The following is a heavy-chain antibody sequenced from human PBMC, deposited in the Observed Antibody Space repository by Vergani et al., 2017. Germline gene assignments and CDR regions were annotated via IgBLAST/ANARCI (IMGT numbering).Heavy chain of an antibody. CDR3: ASRLPCTSCPFDY. CDR1: GYTFTSYY. D-gene: IGHD2-2*01. V-gene: IGHV1-46*01. J-gene: IGHJ4*02. CDR2: INPSGGST. Sequence: QVQLVQSGAEVKKPGASVKVSCKASGYTFTSYYMHWVRQAPGQGLEWMGIINPSGGSTSYAQKFQGRVTMTTDTSTSTAYMELRSLRSDDTAVYYCASRLPCTSCPFDYWGQGTLVTVSS.